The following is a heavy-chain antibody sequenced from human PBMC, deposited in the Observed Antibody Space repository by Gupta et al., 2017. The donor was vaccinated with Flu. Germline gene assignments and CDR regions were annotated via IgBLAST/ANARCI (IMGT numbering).Heavy chain of an antibody. Sequence: MHWVRQAPGKGLEWVAVIWYDGSNKYYADSVKGRVTISRDNSKNTLYLQMNSLRAEDTAVYYCARDRFEHSGYDSSYYFDYWGQGTLVTVSS. CDR2: IWYDGSNK. J-gene: IGHJ4*02. CDR3: ARDRFEHSGYDSSYYFDY. V-gene: IGHV3-33*01. D-gene: IGHD5-12*01.